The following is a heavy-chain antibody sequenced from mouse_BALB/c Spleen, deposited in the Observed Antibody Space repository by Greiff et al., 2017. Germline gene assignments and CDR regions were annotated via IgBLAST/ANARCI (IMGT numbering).Heavy chain of an antibody. D-gene: IGHD2-3*01. V-gene: IGHV5-6*02. Sequence: EVKLVESGGDLVKPGGSLKLSCAASGFTFSSYGMSWVRQTPDKRLEWVATISSGGSYTYYPDSVKGRFTISRDNAKNTLYLQMSSLKSEDTAMYYCAKIYDGYYWFAYWGQGTLVTVSA. CDR2: ISSGGSYT. CDR1: GFTFSSYG. CDR3: AKIYDGYYWFAY. J-gene: IGHJ3*01.